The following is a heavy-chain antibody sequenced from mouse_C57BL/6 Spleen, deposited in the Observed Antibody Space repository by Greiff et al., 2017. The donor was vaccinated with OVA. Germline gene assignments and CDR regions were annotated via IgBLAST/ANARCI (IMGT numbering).Heavy chain of an antibody. J-gene: IGHJ1*03. CDR3: ARPPGTGWYFDV. CDR1: GYAFSSSW. CDR2: IYPGDGDT. D-gene: IGHD3-3*01. V-gene: IGHV1-82*01. Sequence: VQLQQSGPELVKPGASVKISCKASGYAFSSSWMNWVKQRPGKGLEWIGRIYPGDGDTNYNGKFKGKATLTADKSSSTAYMQLSSLTSEDSAVYFCARPPGTGWYFDVWGTGTTVTVSS.